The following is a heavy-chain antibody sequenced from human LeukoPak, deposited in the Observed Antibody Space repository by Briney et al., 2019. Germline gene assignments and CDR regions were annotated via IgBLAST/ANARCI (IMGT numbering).Heavy chain of an antibody. D-gene: IGHD6-19*01. CDR1: GFTFSSYS. V-gene: IGHV3-21*01. CDR2: ISSSSYI. CDR3: ARFEAGLYYFDY. Sequence: GGSLRLSCAASGFTFSSYSMNWVRQAPGKGLEWVSSISSSSYIYYADSVKGRFTISRDNAKNSLYLQMNSLRAEDTAVYYCARFEAGLYYFDYWGQGTLVTVSS. J-gene: IGHJ4*02.